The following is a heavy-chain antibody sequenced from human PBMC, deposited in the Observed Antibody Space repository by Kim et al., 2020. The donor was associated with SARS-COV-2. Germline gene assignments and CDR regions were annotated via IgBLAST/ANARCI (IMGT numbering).Heavy chain of an antibody. J-gene: IGHJ4*02. CDR1: GGTFSSYT. CDR3: LVEGGVIVIGNY. CDR2: IIPILGIA. V-gene: IGHV1-69*02. Sequence: SVKVSCKASGGTFSSYTISWVRQAPGQGLEWMGRIIPILGIANYAQKFQGRVTITADKSTSTAYMELSSLRSEDTAVYYCLVEGGVIVIGNYWGQGTLVTVSS. D-gene: IGHD3-16*02.